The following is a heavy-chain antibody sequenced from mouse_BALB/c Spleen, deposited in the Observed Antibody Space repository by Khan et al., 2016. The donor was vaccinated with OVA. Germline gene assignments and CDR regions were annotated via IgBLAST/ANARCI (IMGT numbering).Heavy chain of an antibody. CDR1: GYIFTSYW. J-gene: IGHJ2*01. D-gene: IGHD3-2*02. Sequence: VQLKQSGAELVRPGASVKLSCKTSGYIFTSYWIHWVKQRSGQGLEWIARIYPGTDNSYYNEKFKDKATLTADKSSSTAYMQLSSLKSEDSDVYVCAREEALYLVDHWGQGTTLTVSS. V-gene: IGHV1-76*01. CDR3: AREEALYLVDH. CDR2: IYPGTDNS.